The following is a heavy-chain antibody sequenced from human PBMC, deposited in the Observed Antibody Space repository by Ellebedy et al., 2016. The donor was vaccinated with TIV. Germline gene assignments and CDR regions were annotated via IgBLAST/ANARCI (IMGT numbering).Heavy chain of an antibody. Sequence: SGPTLVKPTQTLTLTCTFSGFSLSTSGMCVSWIRQPPGKALEWLARIDWDDDKYYSTSLKTRLTISKDTSKNQVVLTMTNMDPVDTATYYCARTPGYFDKYYYYYGMDVWGQGTTVTVSS. V-gene: IGHV2-70*11. CDR2: IDWDDDK. CDR3: ARTPGYFDKYYYYYGMDV. D-gene: IGHD3-9*01. CDR1: GFSLSTSGMC. J-gene: IGHJ6*02.